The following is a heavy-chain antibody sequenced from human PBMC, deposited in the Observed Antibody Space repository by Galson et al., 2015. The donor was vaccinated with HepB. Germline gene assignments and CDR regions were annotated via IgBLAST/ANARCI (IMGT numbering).Heavy chain of an antibody. CDR2: VFHSGAS. Sequence: ETLSLTCTVSGVSITTYYWTWIRQSPGRGLEWIGFVFHSGASKYNPALNGRLSMSVDTSTNQISLRLASVTAADTALYYCARVPLVGGWYPNLHFDLWGQGILVTVSS. D-gene: IGHD6-19*01. V-gene: IGHV4-59*01. CDR3: ARVPLVGGWYPNLHFDL. J-gene: IGHJ4*02. CDR1: GVSITTYY.